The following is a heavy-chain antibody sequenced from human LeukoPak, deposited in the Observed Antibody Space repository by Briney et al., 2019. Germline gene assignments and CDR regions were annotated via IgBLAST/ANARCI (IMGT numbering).Heavy chain of an antibody. CDR3: ARTKDGYSYGHLHY. V-gene: IGHV1-69*04. D-gene: IGHD5-18*01. Sequence: SVKVPCKASGGTFNNYAFNWVRQAPGQGLEWMGRIIPILGLTNYPQKFQGRVTITADKSASTAYMELSSLTSQDTAVYYCARTKDGYSYGHLHYWGQGTLVTVSS. CDR1: GGTFNNYA. J-gene: IGHJ4*02. CDR2: IIPILGLT.